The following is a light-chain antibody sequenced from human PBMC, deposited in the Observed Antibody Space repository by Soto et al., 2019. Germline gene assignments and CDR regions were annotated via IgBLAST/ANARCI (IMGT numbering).Light chain of an antibody. CDR2: GDN. Sequence: QAVVTQPPSVSGAPGQRVTISCTGSSSNIGAGYHVHWYQQLPGTAPKLLIYGDNNRPSGVPDRFSGSKSGTSVSLAITGLQAEDEADYYCQSYDSSLSGSVFGGGTKLTVL. V-gene: IGLV1-40*01. CDR3: QSYDSSLSGSV. J-gene: IGLJ2*01. CDR1: SSNIGAGYH.